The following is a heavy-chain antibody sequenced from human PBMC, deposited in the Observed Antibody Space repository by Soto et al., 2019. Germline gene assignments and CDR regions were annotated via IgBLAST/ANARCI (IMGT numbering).Heavy chain of an antibody. J-gene: IGHJ4*02. V-gene: IGHV4-61*01. D-gene: IGHD4-17*01. CDR1: GGSVRSGSHY. CDR2: IFSSGGT. Sequence: QVQLQESGPGLVKPSETLSLTCTVSGGSVRSGSHYWNWIRQPPGKGLEWIGYIFSSGGTKYNPSLKSRVSISADMSKNQFSLKLDSVTAADTAVYYCVTDSDTVTTGYWGQGILVTVSS. CDR3: VTDSDTVTTGY.